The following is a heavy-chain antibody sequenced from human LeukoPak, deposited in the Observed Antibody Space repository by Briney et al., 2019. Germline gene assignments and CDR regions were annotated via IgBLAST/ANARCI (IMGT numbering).Heavy chain of an antibody. CDR3: ALVVVVAATTLDY. V-gene: IGHV3-48*01. J-gene: IGHJ4*02. D-gene: IGHD2-15*01. Sequence: GGSLRLSCAASGFTFSSYSMNWVRQAPGKGLEWVSYISSSSTIYYADSVKGRFTISRDNAKNSLYLQMNSMRAEDTAVYYCALVVVVAATTLDYWGQGTLVTVSS. CDR1: GFTFSSYS. CDR2: ISSSSTI.